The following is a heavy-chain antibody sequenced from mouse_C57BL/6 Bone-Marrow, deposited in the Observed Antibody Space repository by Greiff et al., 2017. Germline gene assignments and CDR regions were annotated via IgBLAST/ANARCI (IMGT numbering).Heavy chain of an antibody. Sequence: VQLQQSGAELVRPGASVTLSCKASGYTFTDYEMHWVKQTPVHGLEWIGAIDPATGGTAYNQKFKGKAILTADKSSTTAYLELRSLTSEDSAVYYCTPLFYGSTPWVAYWGQGTRVTVSA. V-gene: IGHV1-15*01. CDR1: GYTFTDYE. CDR3: TPLFYGSTPWVAY. CDR2: IDPATGGT. J-gene: IGHJ3*01. D-gene: IGHD1-1*01.